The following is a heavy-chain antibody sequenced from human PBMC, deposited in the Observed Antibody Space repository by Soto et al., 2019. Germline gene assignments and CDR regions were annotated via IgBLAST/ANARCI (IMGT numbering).Heavy chain of an antibody. J-gene: IGHJ4*02. CDR1: GGSVSSGSYY. CDR2: IYYSGST. V-gene: IGHV4-61*01. Sequence: KTSETLSLTCTVYGGSVSSGSYYWSWIRQPPGKGLEWIGYIYYSGSTNYNPSLKSRVTISVDTSKNQFSLKLSSVTAADTAVYYCAREVGTYYDYVWGSYRYTGRYFDYWGQGTLVTVSS. D-gene: IGHD3-16*02. CDR3: AREVGTYYDYVWGSYRYTGRYFDY.